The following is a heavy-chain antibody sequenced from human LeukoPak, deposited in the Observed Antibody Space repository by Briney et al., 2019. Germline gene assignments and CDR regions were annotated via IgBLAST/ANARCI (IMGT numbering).Heavy chain of an antibody. CDR1: GGSFSGYY. CDR2: INHSGST. J-gene: IGHJ4*02. Sequence: SETLSLTCAVYGGSFSGYYWSWIRQPPGKGLEWIGEINHSGSTNYNPSLKSRVTISVDTSKNQFSLKLSSVTAADTAVYYCAAFLSSYYYGSGSYYNENWGQGTLVTVSS. CDR3: AAFLSSYYYGSGSYYNEN. D-gene: IGHD3-10*01. V-gene: IGHV4-34*01.